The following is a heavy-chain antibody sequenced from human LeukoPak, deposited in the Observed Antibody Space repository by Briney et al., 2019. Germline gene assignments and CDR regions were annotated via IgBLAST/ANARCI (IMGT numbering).Heavy chain of an antibody. CDR1: GFTFSSYE. CDR2: ISSSGTTI. V-gene: IGHV3-48*03. CDR3: AREVGPLDY. J-gene: IGHJ4*02. D-gene: IGHD2-15*01. Sequence: GGSLRLPCAASGFTFSSYEMNWVRQAPGKGLEWVSYISSSGTTIYYADSVKGRFTISRDNAKNSLYLQMNSLRAEDTAVYYCAREVGPLDYWGQGTLVTVSS.